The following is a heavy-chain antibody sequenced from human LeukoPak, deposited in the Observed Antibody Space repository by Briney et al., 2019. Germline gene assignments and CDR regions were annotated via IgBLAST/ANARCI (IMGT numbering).Heavy chain of an antibody. Sequence: GGSLRLSCAASGFTFNTYTMSWIRQAPGKGLEWVSYISSSGSTIYYADSVKGRFTISRDNAKNSLYLQMNSLRAEDTAVYFCARRRYNWNAIDYWGQGTLVTVSS. CDR2: ISSSGSTI. CDR1: GFTFNTYT. D-gene: IGHD1-20*01. CDR3: ARRRYNWNAIDY. V-gene: IGHV3-11*01. J-gene: IGHJ4*02.